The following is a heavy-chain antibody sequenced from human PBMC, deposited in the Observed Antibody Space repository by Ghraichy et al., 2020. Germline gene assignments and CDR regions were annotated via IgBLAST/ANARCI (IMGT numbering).Heavy chain of an antibody. J-gene: IGHJ6*02. D-gene: IGHD4-23*01. CDR1: GFSFGSYN. V-gene: IGHV3-48*02. CDR3: ARASRVVRSYYYDGMDV. Sequence: LSLTCVGSGFSFGSYNMNWVRQSPGKGLEWVSYITSNSRSIFYADSVKGRFTISRDNAQNSLSLQMNSLRDEDTAIYYCARASRVVRSYYYDGMDVWGQGTTVTVSS. CDR2: ITSNSRSI.